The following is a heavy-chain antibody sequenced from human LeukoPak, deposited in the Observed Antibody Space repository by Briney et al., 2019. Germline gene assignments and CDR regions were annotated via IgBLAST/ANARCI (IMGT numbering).Heavy chain of an antibody. V-gene: IGHV1-2*02. CDR2: INPNSGGT. CDR3: AREYVVVPAAMFYYYYYMDV. J-gene: IGHJ6*03. D-gene: IGHD2-2*01. Sequence: ASVKVSCKASGYTFTGYYMHWVRQAPGQGLEWMGWINPNSGGTNYAQKFQGRVTMTRDTSISIAYMELSRLRSDDTAVYYCAREYVVVPAAMFYYYYYMDVWGKGTTVTVSS. CDR1: GYTFTGYY.